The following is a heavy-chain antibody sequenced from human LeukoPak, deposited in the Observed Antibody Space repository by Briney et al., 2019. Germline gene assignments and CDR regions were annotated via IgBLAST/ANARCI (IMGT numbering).Heavy chain of an antibody. J-gene: IGHJ5*02. CDR2: INHSGST. CDR3: ARGSYGNYYGSGSYRRWFDP. CDR1: GGSFSGYY. D-gene: IGHD3-10*01. Sequence: PSETLSLTCAVYGGSFSGYYWSWIRQPPGKGLEWLGEINHSGSTNYNPSLKSRVTISVDPSKNQFSLKLSSVTAADTAVYYCARGSYGNYYGSGSYRRWFDPWGQGTLVTVSS. V-gene: IGHV4-34*01.